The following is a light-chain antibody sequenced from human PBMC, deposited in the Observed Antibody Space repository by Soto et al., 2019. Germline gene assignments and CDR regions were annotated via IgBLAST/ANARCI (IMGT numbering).Light chain of an antibody. V-gene: IGLV3-21*04. CDR1: NIGSKS. CDR3: QVWDSSSDHPLVV. J-gene: IGLJ2*01. Sequence: VLTQPPSVSVAPGKTARITCGGNNIGSKSVHWYQQKPGQAPVLVIYYDSDRPSGIPERFSGSNSGNTATLTISRVEAGDEADYYCQVWDSSSDHPLVVFGGGTKVTVL. CDR2: YDS.